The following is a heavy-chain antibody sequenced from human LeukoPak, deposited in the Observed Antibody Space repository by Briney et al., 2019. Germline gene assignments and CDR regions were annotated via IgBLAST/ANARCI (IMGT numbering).Heavy chain of an antibody. Sequence: GGSLRLSCAASGFTFNYLWRHWLRQVPGKGPVWVSGINNDGTATYYADSVKGRFTISRDNAKNTVYLQMNGLRAEDTSVYFCATVSEYWGQGTLVTVSS. CDR1: GFTFNYLW. V-gene: IGHV3-74*01. CDR2: INNDGTAT. CDR3: ATVSEY. J-gene: IGHJ4*02.